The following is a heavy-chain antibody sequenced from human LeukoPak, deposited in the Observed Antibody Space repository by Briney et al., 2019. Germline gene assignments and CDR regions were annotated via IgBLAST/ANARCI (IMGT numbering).Heavy chain of an antibody. CDR1: GFTFSRCS. J-gene: IGHJ2*01. Sequence: GGSLRLSCAASGFTFSRCSMNWVRQAAGKGLEWVSSISGSSSYIYYADSVKGRFTIPRHNDKNSLYVQMNSLRAEHTAVYYCARAPRIVGCTSRELGHWNFDLWGRGTLVTVSS. D-gene: IGHD6-13*01. CDR2: ISGSSSYI. CDR3: ARAPRIVGCTSRELGHWNFDL. V-gene: IGHV3-21*01.